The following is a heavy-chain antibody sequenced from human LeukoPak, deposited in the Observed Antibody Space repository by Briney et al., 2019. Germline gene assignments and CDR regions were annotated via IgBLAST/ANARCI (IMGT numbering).Heavy chain of an antibody. CDR1: GGSISSGGYY. Sequence: SETLSLTCTVSGGSISSGGYYWSWIRQHPGKGLEWIGYIYYIGSTYYNPSLKIRVTISVDTSKNQFSLKLSSVTAADTAVYYCARVESIFGVVRGYNWFDPWGQGTLVTVSS. D-gene: IGHD3-3*01. J-gene: IGHJ5*02. CDR2: IYYIGST. V-gene: IGHV4-31*03. CDR3: ARVESIFGVVRGYNWFDP.